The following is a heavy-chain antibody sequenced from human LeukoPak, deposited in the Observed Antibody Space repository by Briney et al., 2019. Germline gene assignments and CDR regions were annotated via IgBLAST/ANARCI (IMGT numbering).Heavy chain of an antibody. D-gene: IGHD6-19*01. CDR3: ARGIAVAHFDY. J-gene: IGHJ4*02. Sequence: SETLSLTCTVSGGSISSYYWSWIRQPPGKGREWIGYIYYSGSTNYNPSLKSRVTISVDTSKNQFSLKLSSVTAADTAVYYCARGIAVAHFDYWGQGTLVTVSS. V-gene: IGHV4-59*01. CDR2: IYYSGST. CDR1: GGSISSYY.